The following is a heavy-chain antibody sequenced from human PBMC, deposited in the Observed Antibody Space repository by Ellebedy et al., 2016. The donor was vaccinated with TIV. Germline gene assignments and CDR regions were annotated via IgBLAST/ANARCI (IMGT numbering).Heavy chain of an antibody. V-gene: IGHV3-30-3*01. D-gene: IGHD3-10*01. CDR3: ARSVPMVRGVIDY. CDR2: ISYDGTNK. J-gene: IGHJ4*02. Sequence: GESLKISCVASGFTFSSYAMHWVRQAPGKGLEWVAVISYDGTNKYYVDSVKGRLTISRDNSKNTLYLQTNSLRAEDTAVYYCARSVPMVRGVIDYWGQGTQVTVSS. CDR1: GFTFSSYA.